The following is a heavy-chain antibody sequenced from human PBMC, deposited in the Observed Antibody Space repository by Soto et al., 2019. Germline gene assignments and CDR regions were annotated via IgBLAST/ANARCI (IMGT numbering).Heavy chain of an antibody. CDR3: AREAGTIGNYYYGMDV. Sequence: QVQLVQSGAEVKKPGASVRVSCKASGYSFTGYYVHWVRLAPGQGLEWMGWINPNSGGTNHAQKFQGRVTRTRDTSISTAYVELTRLTSNDTAVYFCAREAGTIGNYYYGMDVWGQGTTVTVS. J-gene: IGHJ6*02. V-gene: IGHV1-2*02. CDR1: GYSFTGYY. D-gene: IGHD1-7*01. CDR2: INPNSGGT.